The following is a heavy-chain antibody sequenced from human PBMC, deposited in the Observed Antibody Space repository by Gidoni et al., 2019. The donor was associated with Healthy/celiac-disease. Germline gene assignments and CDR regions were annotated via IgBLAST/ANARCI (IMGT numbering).Heavy chain of an antibody. D-gene: IGHD2-21*02. J-gene: IGHJ3*02. Sequence: QVQLVQSGAEVKKPGASVKVSCKASGYTFTGYNMHWVRQAPGQGLEWMGWINPNSCGTIYAQKFQGWVTMTRDTSISTAYMELSRLRSDDTAVYYCARPRSRFLLRGDSDAFDIWGQGTMVTVSS. CDR1: GYTFTGYN. V-gene: IGHV1-2*04. CDR3: ARPRSRFLLRGDSDAFDI. CDR2: INPNSCGT.